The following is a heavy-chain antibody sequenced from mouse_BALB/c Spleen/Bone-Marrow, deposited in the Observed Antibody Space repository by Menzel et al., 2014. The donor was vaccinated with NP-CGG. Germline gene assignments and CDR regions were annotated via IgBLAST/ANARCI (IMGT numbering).Heavy chain of an antibody. J-gene: IGHJ4*01. V-gene: IGHV1S127*01. CDR3: TRDAMDY. Sequence: QVQLQQSGAELVKPGASVKMSCKASGYTFTSYWMHWVRQGPGQGLEWIGVIDPSDSYTSYIQKFKGKATLTVDTSSSTAYMQLSSLTSEDSAVYYCTRDAMDYWGQGTSATVSS. CDR1: GYTFTSYW. CDR2: IDPSDSYT.